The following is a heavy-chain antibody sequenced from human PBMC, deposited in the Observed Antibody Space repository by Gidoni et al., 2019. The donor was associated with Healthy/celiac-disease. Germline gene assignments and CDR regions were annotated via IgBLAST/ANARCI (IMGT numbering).Heavy chain of an antibody. CDR1: GFTFSSYA. D-gene: IGHD1-26*01. CDR2: ISGSGGST. CDR3: AKGTVGATYYYGMDV. Sequence: EVQLLESGGGLVQPGGSLRLSCAASGFTFSSYAMSWVRQAPGKGLEWVSAISGSGGSTYYADSVKGRFTISIDNSKNTLYLQMNSLRAEDTAVYYCAKGTVGATYYYGMDVWGQGTTVTVSS. V-gene: IGHV3-23*01. J-gene: IGHJ6*02.